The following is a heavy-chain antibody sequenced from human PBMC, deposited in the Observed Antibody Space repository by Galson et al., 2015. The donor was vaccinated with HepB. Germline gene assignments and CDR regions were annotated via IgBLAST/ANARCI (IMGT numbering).Heavy chain of an antibody. V-gene: IGHV1-18*01. J-gene: IGHJ4*02. Sequence: SCKASGYTFTSYGISWVRQAPGQGLEWMGWISAYNGNTNYAQKLQGRVTMTTDTSTSTAYMELRSLRSDDTAVYYCARDSLRYFDWDADYWGQGTLVTVSS. CDR3: ARDSLRYFDWDADY. D-gene: IGHD3-9*01. CDR1: GYTFTSYG. CDR2: ISAYNGNT.